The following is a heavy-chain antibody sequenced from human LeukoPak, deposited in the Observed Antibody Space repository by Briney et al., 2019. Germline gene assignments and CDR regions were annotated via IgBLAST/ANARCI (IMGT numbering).Heavy chain of an antibody. CDR1: GFTFSSYS. CDR3: ARDLARFLEWLSHFFLYYFDY. CDR2: ISSSSSTI. J-gene: IGHJ4*02. Sequence: GGSLRLSCAASGFTFSSYSMNWVRQAPGKGLEWVSYISSSSSTIYYADSVKGRFTISRDNAKNSLYLQMNSLRAEDTAVYYCARDLARFLEWLSHFFLYYFDYWGQGTLVTVSS. D-gene: IGHD3-3*01. V-gene: IGHV3-48*01.